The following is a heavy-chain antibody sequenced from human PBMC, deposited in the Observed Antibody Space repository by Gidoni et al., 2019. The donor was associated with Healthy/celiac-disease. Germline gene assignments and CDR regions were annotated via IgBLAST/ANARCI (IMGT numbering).Heavy chain of an antibody. CDR1: GFTFSSYA. Sequence: QVQLVESGGGVVQPGRSLRLSCAASGFTFSSYAMHWVRQAPGKGLEWVAVISYDESNKYYADSVKGRFTISRDNSKNTLYLQMNSLRAEDTAVYYCARGPAYYYGSGFDYWGQGTLVTVSS. V-gene: IGHV3-30-3*01. J-gene: IGHJ4*02. CDR2: ISYDESNK. D-gene: IGHD3-10*01. CDR3: ARGPAYYYGSGFDY.